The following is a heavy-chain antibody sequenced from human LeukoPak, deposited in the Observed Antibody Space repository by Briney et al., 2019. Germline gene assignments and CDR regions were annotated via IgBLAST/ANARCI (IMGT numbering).Heavy chain of an antibody. V-gene: IGHV3-23*01. D-gene: IGHD3-22*01. Sequence: GGSLRLSCAASGFTFSSYAMSWVRQAPGKGREGVSAISGSGGSTYYADSVKGRFTISRDNSKNTLYLQMNSLRAEDPAVYYCAKHTPTYYYDSSGYYFDYWGQGTLVTVSS. CDR2: ISGSGGST. CDR1: GFTFSSYA. J-gene: IGHJ4*02. CDR3: AKHTPTYYYDSSGYYFDY.